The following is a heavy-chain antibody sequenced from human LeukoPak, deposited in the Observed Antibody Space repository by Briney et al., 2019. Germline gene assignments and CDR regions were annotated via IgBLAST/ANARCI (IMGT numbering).Heavy chain of an antibody. CDR2: INPNSGGT. Sequence: ASVMVSCKASGYTFTGYYMHWVRQAPGQGLEWMGRINPNSGGTNYAQKFQGRVTMTRDTSISTAYMELSRLRSDDTAVYYCARDLVTMVRGVIDRFDYWGQGTLVTVSS. J-gene: IGHJ4*02. CDR3: ARDLVTMVRGVIDRFDY. CDR1: GYTFTGYY. D-gene: IGHD3-10*01. V-gene: IGHV1-2*06.